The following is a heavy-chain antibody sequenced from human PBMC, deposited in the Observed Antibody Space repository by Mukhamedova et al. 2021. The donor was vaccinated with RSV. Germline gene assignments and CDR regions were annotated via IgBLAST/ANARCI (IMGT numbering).Heavy chain of an antibody. CDR3: ARYCSGTRCYRGFNN. D-gene: IGHD2-2*01. CDR2: IFYSGAT. Sequence: GDYYWSWIRQPPGKGLEWIGYIFYSGATYYNPSLKSRITISIDTSKTQFSLNLSSVTAADTAVYYCARYCSGTRCYRGFNNWGQG. J-gene: IGHJ4*02. V-gene: IGHV4-30-4*08. CDR1: GDYY.